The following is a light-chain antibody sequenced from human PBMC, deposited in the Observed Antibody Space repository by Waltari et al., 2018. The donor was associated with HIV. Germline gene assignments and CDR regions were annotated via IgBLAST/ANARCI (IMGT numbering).Light chain of an antibody. CDR3: QQYRAYPLT. CDR1: QDVSNY. Sequence: DIQLTQSPSSLSASVGDRVTITCRASQDVSNYLPWFQQKPGEPPKSLIDAASSLQIGVPSKFSGSGSGTHFALTISSLQPEDFATYYCQQYRAYPLTFGGGTNVE. V-gene: IGKV1-16*02. CDR2: AAS. J-gene: IGKJ4*01.